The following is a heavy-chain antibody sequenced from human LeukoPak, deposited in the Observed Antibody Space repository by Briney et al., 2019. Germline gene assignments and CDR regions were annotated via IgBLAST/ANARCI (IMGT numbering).Heavy chain of an antibody. CDR2: MNPNSGNT. CDR1: GYTFTSYD. V-gene: IGHV1-8*01. Sequence: ASVKVSCKASGYTFTSYDINWVRQAPGQGLEWMGWMNPNSGNTDYAQKFQGRVTMTRNTSISTAYMELSSLRSEDTAVYYCARGSKNPEYCSGGSCYYYYYYMDVWGERTTVTVSS. D-gene: IGHD2-15*01. CDR3: ARGSKNPEYCSGGSCYYYYYYMDV. J-gene: IGHJ6*03.